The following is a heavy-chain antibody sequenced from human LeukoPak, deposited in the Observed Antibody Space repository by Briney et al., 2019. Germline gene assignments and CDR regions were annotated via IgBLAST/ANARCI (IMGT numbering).Heavy chain of an antibody. CDR3: ARGGIRMVRGVMVY. V-gene: IGHV3-11*04. J-gene: IGHJ4*02. Sequence: PGGSLRLSCAVSGFTFSDYYMSWIRQAPGKGLEWVSYISSSGSSIYNADSVKGRFTISRDNAKNSLYLQMNSLRVEDTAVYYCARGGIRMVRGVMVYWGQGTLVTVSS. D-gene: IGHD3-10*01. CDR1: GFTFSDYY. CDR2: ISSSGSSI.